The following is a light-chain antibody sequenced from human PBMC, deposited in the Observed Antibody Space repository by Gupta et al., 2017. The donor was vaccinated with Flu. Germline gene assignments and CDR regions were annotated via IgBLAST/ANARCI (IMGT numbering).Light chain of an antibody. CDR2: DVT. CDR1: TSYVGGDSY. J-gene: IGLJ1*01. V-gene: IGLV2-11*01. Sequence: TISATGTTSYVGGDSYVSCYQHYPANAPSLFIYDVTQRPSGVPDRFSGSKAGNTASLTISELQGEEEADYYCCSYAGKYTYVFGTGTKVTVL. CDR3: CSYAGKYTYV.